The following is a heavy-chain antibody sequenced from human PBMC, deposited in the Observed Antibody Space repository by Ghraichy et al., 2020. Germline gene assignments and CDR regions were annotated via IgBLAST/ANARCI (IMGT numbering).Heavy chain of an antibody. D-gene: IGHD6-19*01. CDR2: IYYSGST. CDR1: GGSISSSSYY. CDR3: ARHQIVVSGWYDPTYNWFDP. J-gene: IGHJ5*02. V-gene: IGHV4-39*01. Sequence: GSLSLTCTVSGGSISSSSYYWGWIRQPPGKGLEWIGSIYYSGSTYYNPSLKSRVTISVDTSKNQFSLKLSSVTAADTAVYYCARHQIVVSGWYDPTYNWFDPWRQGTLVTVSS.